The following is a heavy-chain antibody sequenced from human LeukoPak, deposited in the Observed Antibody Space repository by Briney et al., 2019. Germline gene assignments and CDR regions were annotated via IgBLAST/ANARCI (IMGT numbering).Heavy chain of an antibody. Sequence: GGSLRLSCAASGFTFSDYYMSWIRQAPGKGLEWVSYISSSGSTIYYADSVKGRFTISRDNAKNSLYLQMNSLRAEDTAVYYCAKDPRVLNSGSSAPVFRGFDYWGQGTLVTVSS. V-gene: IGHV3-11*01. J-gene: IGHJ4*02. D-gene: IGHD3-10*01. CDR3: AKDPRVLNSGSSAPVFRGFDY. CDR1: GFTFSDYY. CDR2: ISSSGSTI.